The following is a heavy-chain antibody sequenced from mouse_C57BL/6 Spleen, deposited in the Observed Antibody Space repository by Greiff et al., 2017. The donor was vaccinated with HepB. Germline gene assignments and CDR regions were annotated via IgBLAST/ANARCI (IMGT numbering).Heavy chain of an antibody. CDR3: TTEYGSSPYLDY. Sequence: EVQLQQSGTVLARPGASVKMSCKTSGYTFTSYWMHWVKQRPGQGLEWIGAIYPGNSDTSYNQKFKGKAKLTAVTSASTAYMELSSLTNEDSAVYYCTTEYGSSPYLDYWGQGTTLTVSS. V-gene: IGHV1-5*01. J-gene: IGHJ2*01. CDR2: IYPGNSDT. CDR1: GYTFTSYW. D-gene: IGHD1-1*01.